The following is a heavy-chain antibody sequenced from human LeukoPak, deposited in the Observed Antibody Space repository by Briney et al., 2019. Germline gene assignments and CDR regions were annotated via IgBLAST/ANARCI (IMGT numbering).Heavy chain of an antibody. D-gene: IGHD6-6*01. CDR3: ARDRPYFDY. CDR1: GFTFSSYA. CDR2: ISYDGSNK. V-gene: IGHV3-30-3*01. J-gene: IGHJ4*02. Sequence: GGSLRLSCAASGFTFSSYAMHWVRQAPGKGLEWVAVISYDGSNKYYADSVKGRFTISRDNSKNTRYLQMNSLRAEDTAVYYCARDRPYFDYWGQGTLVTVSS.